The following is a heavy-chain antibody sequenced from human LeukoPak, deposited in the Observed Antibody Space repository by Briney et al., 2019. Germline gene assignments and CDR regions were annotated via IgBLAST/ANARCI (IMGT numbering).Heavy chain of an antibody. Sequence: GGSLRLSCTASGFTFSNYWMSWVRQAPGKGLEWVANINQDGSVKYYVDSMKGRFTISRDNAKNSVYLQMSSPRVDDTAVYPCARIGYSSSSFDYWGQGTLATVSS. CDR2: INQDGSVK. D-gene: IGHD6-6*01. CDR1: GFTFSNYW. V-gene: IGHV3-7*01. J-gene: IGHJ4*02. CDR3: ARIGYSSSSFDY.